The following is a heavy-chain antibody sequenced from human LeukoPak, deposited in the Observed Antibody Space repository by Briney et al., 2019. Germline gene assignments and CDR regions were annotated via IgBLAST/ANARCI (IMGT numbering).Heavy chain of an antibody. D-gene: IGHD6-19*01. Sequence: GGSLRLSCAASGFTFSSYAMSWVRQAPGKGLEWVGRIKSKTDGGTTDYAAPVKGRFTISRDDSKNTLYLQMNSLNTEDTAVYYCTTSYSRGWYFDYWGQGTLVTVSS. V-gene: IGHV3-15*01. J-gene: IGHJ4*02. CDR3: TTSYSRGWYFDY. CDR2: IKSKTDGGTT. CDR1: GFTFSSYA.